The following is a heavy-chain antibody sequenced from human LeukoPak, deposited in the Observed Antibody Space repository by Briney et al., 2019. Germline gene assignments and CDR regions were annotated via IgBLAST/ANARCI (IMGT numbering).Heavy chain of an antibody. CDR3: ARGPYPSGYYPPYFDY. D-gene: IGHD3-22*01. CDR1: GYTFTSYG. J-gene: IGHJ4*02. V-gene: IGHV1-18*01. CDR2: ISAYNGNT. Sequence: ASVKVSCKASGYTFTSYGISWVRQATGQGLEWMGWISAYNGNTNYAQKLQGRVTMTTDTSTSTACMELRSLRSDDTAVYYCARGPYPSGYYPPYFDYWGQGTLVTVSS.